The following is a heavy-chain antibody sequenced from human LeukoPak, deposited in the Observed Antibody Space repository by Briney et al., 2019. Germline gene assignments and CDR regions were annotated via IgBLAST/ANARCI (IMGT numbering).Heavy chain of an antibody. J-gene: IGHJ4*02. Sequence: SETLSLTCAVSGYSISSSNWWGWIRQPPGKGLEWIGYIYYSGSTYYNLSLQSRVTMSVDTSKNHFSLKLSSVTAVDTAVYYCARTRGGRYSVYDNYFDSWGQGILVTASS. CDR3: ARTRGGRYSVYDNYFDS. CDR2: IYYSGST. V-gene: IGHV4-28*01. CDR1: GYSISSSNW. D-gene: IGHD5/OR15-5a*01.